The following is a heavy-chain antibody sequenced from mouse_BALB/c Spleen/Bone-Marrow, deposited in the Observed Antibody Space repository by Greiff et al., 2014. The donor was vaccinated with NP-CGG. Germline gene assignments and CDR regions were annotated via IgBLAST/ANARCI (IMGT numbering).Heavy chain of an antibody. CDR2: INPGSGGT. CDR3: ARWDYAMGY. V-gene: IGHV1-54*01. CDR1: GYAFTNYL. Sequence: QVQLKESGAELVRPGTSVKVSCKASGYAFTNYLIEWGRQRPGQGLEWIGVINPGSGGTNYNEKFKGKATLTADKSSSTAYMQLSSLTSDDSAVYFCARWDYAMGYWGQGTSVTVSS. J-gene: IGHJ4*01.